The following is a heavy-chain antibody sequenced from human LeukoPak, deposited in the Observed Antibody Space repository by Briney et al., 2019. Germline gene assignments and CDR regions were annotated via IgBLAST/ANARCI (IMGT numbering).Heavy chain of an antibody. CDR3: ATEPVVVPEVAFDI. D-gene: IGHD2-2*01. J-gene: IGHJ3*02. Sequence: ASVKVSCKASGGTFSSYAISWVRQAPGQGLEWMGRIIPILGIANYAQKFQGRVTITADKSTSTAYMELSSLRSEDTAVYYCATEPVVVPEVAFDIWGQGTMVTVSS. CDR1: GGTFSSYA. CDR2: IIPILGIA. V-gene: IGHV1-69*04.